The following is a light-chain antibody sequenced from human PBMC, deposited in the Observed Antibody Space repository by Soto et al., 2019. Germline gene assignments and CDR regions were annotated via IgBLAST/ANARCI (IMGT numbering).Light chain of an antibody. CDR3: TSYAGGNNV. J-gene: IGLJ1*01. CDR2: EVN. Sequence: QSALTQPPCASGSPGQSVTISCTGTSSDVGGYNYVSWYQQYPGKVPKLMVFEVNKRPSGVPDRFSGSKSGNTASLTVSGLQAEDEADYYCTSYAGGNNVFGTGTKVTVL. V-gene: IGLV2-8*01. CDR1: SSDVGGYNY.